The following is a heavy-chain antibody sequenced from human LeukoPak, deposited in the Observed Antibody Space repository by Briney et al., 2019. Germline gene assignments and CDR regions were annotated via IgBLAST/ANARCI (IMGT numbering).Heavy chain of an antibody. V-gene: IGHV3-7*01. J-gene: IGHJ4*02. CDR2: INHNGSAI. CDR1: GFPFSGYW. CDR3: ARVGHGDGVIDF. D-gene: IGHD4-17*01. Sequence: RGSLRLSCAGSGFPFSGYWMSWVRQAPGKGLFWLGNINHNGSAIYYVDPVKGRFTISRDNAKTSLFLQMNSLRVEDTAVYYCARVGHGDGVIDFCGPGALVTVSS.